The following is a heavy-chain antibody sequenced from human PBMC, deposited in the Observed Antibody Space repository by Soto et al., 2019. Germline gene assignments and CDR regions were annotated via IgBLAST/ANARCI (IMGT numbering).Heavy chain of an antibody. J-gene: IGHJ5*02. CDR3: AKDRWIVPAVPEGWFDP. V-gene: IGHV3-23*01. CDR1: GFTFSSYA. Sequence: PGGSLRLSCAASGFTFSSYAMSWVRQAPGKGLEWVSAISGSGGSIYYADSVKGRFTISRDNSKNTLYLQMNSLRAEDTAVYYCAKDRWIVPAVPEGWFDPWGQGTLVTVSS. D-gene: IGHD2-2*01. CDR2: ISGSGGSI.